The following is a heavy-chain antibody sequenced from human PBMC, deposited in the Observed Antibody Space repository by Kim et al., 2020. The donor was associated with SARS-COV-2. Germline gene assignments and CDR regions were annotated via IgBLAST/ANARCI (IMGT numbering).Heavy chain of an antibody. CDR1: GFTFSSYA. CDR3: AKDNSKDARGACDY. D-gene: IGHD3-22*01. Sequence: GGSLRLSCAASGFTFSSYAMSWVRQAPGKGLEWVSAISGSGSSTYYADSVKGRFTISRDNSNNTLYLQMNSLRAEDTAVYYCAKDNSKDARGACDYWGQGTLVTASS. J-gene: IGHJ4*02. CDR2: ISGSGSST. V-gene: IGHV3-23*01.